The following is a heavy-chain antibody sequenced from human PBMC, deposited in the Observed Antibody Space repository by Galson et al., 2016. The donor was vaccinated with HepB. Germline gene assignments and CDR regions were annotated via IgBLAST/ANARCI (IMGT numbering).Heavy chain of an antibody. CDR1: GGSIANGNLY. D-gene: IGHD2-2*01. CDR3: VTNTTSAPWFGP. Sequence: SETLSLTCTVSGGSIANGNLYWGWIRQSPGKGLEWIGSVYYIGTTDYNPSLKSRVTLSVNPPKSQFHLRLNSVTATDTAIYYCVTNTTSAPWFGPWGQGSLVTVSS. V-gene: IGHV4-39*01. CDR2: VYYIGTT. J-gene: IGHJ5*02.